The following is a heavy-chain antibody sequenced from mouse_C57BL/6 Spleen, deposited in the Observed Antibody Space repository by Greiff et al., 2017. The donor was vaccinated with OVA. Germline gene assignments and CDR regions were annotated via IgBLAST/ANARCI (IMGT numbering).Heavy chain of an antibody. J-gene: IGHJ4*01. CDR2: INPNNGGT. D-gene: IGHD4-1*01. CDR1: GYTFTDYN. CDR3: ARYWDGAMDY. Sequence: VQLQQSGPELVKPGASVQMSCKASGYTFTDYNMHWVKQSHGKSLEWIGYINPNNGGTSYNQKFQGNATLTIHNSSSTDYMELRSLTSDDSAVDYCARYWDGAMDYWGQGTSVTVSS. V-gene: IGHV1-22*01.